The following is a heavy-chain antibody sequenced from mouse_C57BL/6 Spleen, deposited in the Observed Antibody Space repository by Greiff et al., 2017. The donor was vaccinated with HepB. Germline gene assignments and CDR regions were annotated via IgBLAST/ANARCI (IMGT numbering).Heavy chain of an antibody. J-gene: IGHJ2*01. V-gene: IGHV5-17*01. D-gene: IGHD2-4*01. CDR3: ARPYYDYDGYYFDY. Sequence: DVKLVESGGGLVKPGGSLKLSCAASGFTFSDYGMHWVRQAPEKGLEWVAYISSGSSTIYYADTVKGRFTISRDNAKNTLFLQMTSLRSEDTAMYYCARPYYDYDGYYFDYWGQGTTLTVSS. CDR1: GFTFSDYG. CDR2: ISSGSSTI.